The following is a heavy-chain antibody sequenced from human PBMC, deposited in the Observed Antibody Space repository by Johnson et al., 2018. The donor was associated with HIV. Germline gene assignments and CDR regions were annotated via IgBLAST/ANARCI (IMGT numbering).Heavy chain of an antibody. D-gene: IGHD6-13*01. CDR1: VFTFSSYA. J-gene: IGHJ3*02. CDR2: ISYDGSNK. Sequence: QVRLVESGGGVVQPGRSLRLSCAASVFTFSSYAMHWVRQAPGKGLEWVAVISYDGSNKYYADSVKGRLTISRDNSKNTMYLQMNSLKTEDTAVYYCTTYSIIHAFDIWGQGTMVTVSS. CDR3: TTYSIIHAFDI. V-gene: IGHV3-30*04.